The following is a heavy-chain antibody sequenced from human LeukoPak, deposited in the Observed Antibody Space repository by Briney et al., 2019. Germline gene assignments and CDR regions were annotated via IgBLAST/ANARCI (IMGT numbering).Heavy chain of an antibody. D-gene: IGHD4-17*01. V-gene: IGHV1-58*01. CDR1: GFIFSSSA. CDR2: IVVGSGNT. CDR3: VADCYGDCID. Sequence: ASVKVSCKASGFIFSSSAVQWVRQARGQRLEWIGWIVVGSGNTNCAQNFQERVTITRDMSTSTAYMELSSLRSEDTAVYYCVADCYGDCIDWGQGTLVTVSS. J-gene: IGHJ4*02.